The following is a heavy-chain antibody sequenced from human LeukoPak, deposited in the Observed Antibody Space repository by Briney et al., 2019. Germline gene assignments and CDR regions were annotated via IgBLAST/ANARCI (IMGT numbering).Heavy chain of an antibody. V-gene: IGHV3-20*04. D-gene: IGHD2-2*01. CDR3: GRVYCNTTSCYDYYDYYMDV. J-gene: IGHJ6*03. Sequence: GGSLRLSCAASGFRFDDYGMSWVRHVPGKELEWVSGTNWGGASTGYVDSVKGRFTISRDNVKNFLYLQMNSLRVEDTALYFCGRVYCNTTSCYDYYDYYMDVWGKGTTVTVSS. CDR1: GFRFDDYG. CDR2: TNWGGAST.